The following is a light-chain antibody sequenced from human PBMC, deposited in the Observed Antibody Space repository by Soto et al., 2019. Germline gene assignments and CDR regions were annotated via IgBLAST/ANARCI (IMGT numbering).Light chain of an antibody. CDR3: QHTYNTRA. CDR2: DAS. Sequence: DIQMIQSPSSLSASVGDRVSITCRASQSISTYLNWFQQKPGKAPTLLIYDASRLESGVPSRFSGGGSATEFTLTISSLQPEDFATYYCQHTYNTRAFGQGTKV. CDR1: QSISTY. V-gene: IGKV1-39*01. J-gene: IGKJ1*01.